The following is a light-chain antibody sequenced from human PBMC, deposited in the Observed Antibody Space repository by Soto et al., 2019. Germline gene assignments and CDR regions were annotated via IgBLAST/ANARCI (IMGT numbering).Light chain of an antibody. V-gene: IGLV2-14*01. CDR1: SSDIGGYNY. CDR3: SSYTTSSTVA. CDR2: EVS. Sequence: QSALTQSASVSGSPGQSITISCTGTSSDIGGYNYVSWYQQHPDKAPKLMIFEVSNRPSGVSNRFSGSKSGNTASLTISGRLPEDEAEYYCSSYTTSSTVAFGGGTQLTVL. J-gene: IGLJ2*01.